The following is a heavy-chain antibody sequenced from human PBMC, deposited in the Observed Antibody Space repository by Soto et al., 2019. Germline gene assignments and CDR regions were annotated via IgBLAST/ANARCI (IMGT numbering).Heavy chain of an antibody. V-gene: IGHV1-18*01. J-gene: IGHJ3*02. CDR1: GYTFTSYG. CDR2: ISVYNGNT. Sequence: ASVKVSCKASGYTFTSYGISWVRQAPGQGLEWMGWISVYNGNTNYAQKLQGRVTMTTDTSTSTAYMELRSLRSDDTAVYYCARERMVAVAGTRAFDIRGQGTMVTVSS. D-gene: IGHD6-19*01. CDR3: ARERMVAVAGTRAFDI.